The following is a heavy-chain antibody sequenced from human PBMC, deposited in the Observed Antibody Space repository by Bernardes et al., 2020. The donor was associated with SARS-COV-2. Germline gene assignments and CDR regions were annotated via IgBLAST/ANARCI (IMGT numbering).Heavy chain of an antibody. J-gene: IGHJ6*02. D-gene: IGHD6-13*01. CDR2: IWYDGSTK. CDR1: GFVFSSYG. V-gene: IGHV3-33*06. CDR3: AKSYKSSSWTYYYYYGMDV. Sequence: GGSLRLSCEGSGFVFSSYGIHWVRQAPGKGLEWVAVIWYDGSTKYYADSVKGRFTISRDNSKNTVFLQMNCLRAEETAIYYCAKSYKSSSWTYYYYYGMDVWGQGTTVTVPS.